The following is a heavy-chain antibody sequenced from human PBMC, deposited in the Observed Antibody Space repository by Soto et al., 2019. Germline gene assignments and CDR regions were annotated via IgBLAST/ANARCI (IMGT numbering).Heavy chain of an antibody. D-gene: IGHD2-2*01. Sequence: ASVKVSCKASGYTFTSYYMHWVRQAPGQGLEWMGIINPSGGSTSYAQKFQGRVTMTRDTSTSTVYMELSSLRSEDTAVYYCATLGDCISTSCYSPFDYWGQGTLVTVSS. J-gene: IGHJ4*02. CDR1: GYTFTSYY. CDR2: INPSGGST. V-gene: IGHV1-46*01. CDR3: ATLGDCISTSCYSPFDY.